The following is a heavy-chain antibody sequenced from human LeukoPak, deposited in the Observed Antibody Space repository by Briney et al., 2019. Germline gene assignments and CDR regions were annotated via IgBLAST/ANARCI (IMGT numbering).Heavy chain of an antibody. V-gene: IGHV1-2*02. CDR1: GYTFTGYY. CDR3: ARASYGGNSGDAFDI. CDR2: INPNSGGT. D-gene: IGHD4-23*01. J-gene: IGHJ3*02. Sequence: ASVKVSCKASGYTFTGYYMHWVRQAPGQGLECMGWINPNSGGTNYAQKFQGRVTMTRDTSISTAYMELSRLRSDDTAVYYCARASYGGNSGDAFDIWGQGTMVTVSS.